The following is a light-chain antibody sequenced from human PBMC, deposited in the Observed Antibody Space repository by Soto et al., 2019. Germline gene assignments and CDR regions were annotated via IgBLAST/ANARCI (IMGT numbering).Light chain of an antibody. CDR3: AAWDDSLGANFD. Sequence: QSVLTQPPSASATPGQRVTISCSGSSSNIGSNYVNWYQQLPGAAPKLLIYRSTQRPSGVPDRFSCSKSGTSASLALSGLRSEDEADYYCAAWDDSLGANFDFGTGTNVTVL. V-gene: IGLV1-47*01. CDR2: RST. CDR1: SSNIGSNY. J-gene: IGLJ1*01.